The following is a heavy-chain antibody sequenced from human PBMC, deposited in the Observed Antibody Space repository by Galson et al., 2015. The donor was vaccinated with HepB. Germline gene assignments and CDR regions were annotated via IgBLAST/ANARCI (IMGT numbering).Heavy chain of an antibody. Sequence: CAISGDSVSSNSAAWSRIRQSPSRGLEWLGRTYYRSKWYNNYAVSVKSRITINPDTSKNQFSLQLRSLTPEDTAVYYCARLDSTSGDFDYWGQGTLVTVSS. CDR1: GDSVSSNSAA. D-gene: IGHD3-10*01. V-gene: IGHV6-1*01. CDR3: ARLDSTSGDFDY. CDR2: TYYRSKWYN. J-gene: IGHJ4*02.